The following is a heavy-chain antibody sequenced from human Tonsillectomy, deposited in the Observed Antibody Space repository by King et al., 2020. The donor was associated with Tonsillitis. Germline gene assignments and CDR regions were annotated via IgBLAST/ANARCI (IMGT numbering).Heavy chain of an antibody. J-gene: IGHJ5*02. D-gene: IGHD3-9*01. CDR1: GDSISSYY. V-gene: IGHV4-59*01. CDR3: ARVGRSNSSWLGWFEP. CDR2: IYYSGGT. Sequence: QVQLQESGPGLVKPSETLSLTCTVSGDSISSYYWSWIRQPPGKGLEWIGYIYYSGGTNYNPSLKSRVTSSVDTSKNQFSLKLTSVTAADTTVYFCARVGRSNSSWLGWFEPWGQGTLVTVSS.